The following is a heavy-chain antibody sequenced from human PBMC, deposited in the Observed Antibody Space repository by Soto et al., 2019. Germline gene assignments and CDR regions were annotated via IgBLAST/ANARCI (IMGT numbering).Heavy chain of an antibody. CDR1: VFTFSSYA. D-gene: IGHD1-7*01. J-gene: IGHJ4*02. V-gene: IGHV3-23*01. CDR2: ISGSGGST. Sequence: PVGSLRLSCASSVFTFSSYAMSWVRQAPGKGLEWVSAISGSGGSTYYADSVKGRFTISRDNSKNTLYLQMNGLRAEDTAVYYCAKDGWNYVYWGQGTLVTVSS. CDR3: AKDGWNYVY.